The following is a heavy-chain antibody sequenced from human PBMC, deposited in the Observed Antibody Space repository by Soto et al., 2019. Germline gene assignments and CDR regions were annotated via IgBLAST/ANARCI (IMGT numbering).Heavy chain of an antibody. CDR1: GFTFSSYE. CDR3: ARVARLPSVDTIDVEYYYYYGIDV. V-gene: IGHV3-48*03. D-gene: IGHD5-12*01. J-gene: IGHJ6*02. CDR2: ISSSGSTI. Sequence: GGSLRLSCAASGFTFSSYEMNWVRQAPGKGLEWVSYISSSGSTIYYADSVKGRFTISRDNAKNSLYLQMNSLRAEDTAVYYCARVARLPSVDTIDVEYYYYYGIDVSGQGPTVTVYS.